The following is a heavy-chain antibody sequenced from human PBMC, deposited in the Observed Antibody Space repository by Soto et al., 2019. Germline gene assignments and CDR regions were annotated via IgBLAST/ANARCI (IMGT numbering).Heavy chain of an antibody. Sequence: QVQLVQSGAEVKKPGASVKVSCKASGYTFTSYYMHWVRQAPGQGLEWMGIINTSGGSTSYAQKFQGRVTMTRDTSTSTVYMELSSLRSEDTAVYYCASVFGIAAADFGTLGYWGQGTLVTVSS. CDR3: ASVFGIAAADFGTLGY. CDR2: INTSGGST. V-gene: IGHV1-46*03. D-gene: IGHD6-13*01. CDR1: GYTFTSYY. J-gene: IGHJ4*02.